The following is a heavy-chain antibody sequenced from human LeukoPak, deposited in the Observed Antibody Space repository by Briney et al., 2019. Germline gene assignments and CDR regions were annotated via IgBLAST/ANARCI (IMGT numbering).Heavy chain of an antibody. D-gene: IGHD6-13*01. CDR3: ASYSDPIAAAGTGFDY. J-gene: IGHJ4*02. CDR2: ISSSSSYI. V-gene: IGHV3-21*01. CDR1: GFTFSGYS. Sequence: GGSLGLSCAASGFTFSGYSMNWVRQAPGKGLEWVSSISSSSSYIYYADSVKGRFTISRDNAKNSLYLQMNSLRAEDTAVYYCASYSDPIAAAGTGFDYWGQGTLVTVSS.